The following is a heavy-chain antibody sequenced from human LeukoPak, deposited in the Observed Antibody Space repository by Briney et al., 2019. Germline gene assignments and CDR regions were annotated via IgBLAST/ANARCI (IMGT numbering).Heavy chain of an antibody. CDR3: ARRGPRGGSGSYGVDY. Sequence: ASVKVSCKASGYTFTSYGISWVRQAPGQGLEWMGWISAYNGNTNYAQKLQGRVTMTTDTSTSTAYMELRSLRSDDTAVYYCARRGPRGGSGSYGVDYWGQGTLVTVSS. D-gene: IGHD3-10*01. CDR1: GYTFTSYG. V-gene: IGHV1-18*01. J-gene: IGHJ4*02. CDR2: ISAYNGNT.